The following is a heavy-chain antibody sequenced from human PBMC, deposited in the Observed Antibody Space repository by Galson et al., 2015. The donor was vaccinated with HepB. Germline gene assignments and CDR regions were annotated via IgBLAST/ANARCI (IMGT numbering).Heavy chain of an antibody. V-gene: IGHV3-74*01. J-gene: IGHJ6*02. CDR1: GFTFSSYV. CDR3: HTTTVTTGYYAMDV. D-gene: IGHD4-17*01. Sequence: SLRLSCAASGFTFSSYVMHWVRQAPGKGLVWVSRINSDGSSTSYADSVKGRFTISRDSAKNTLFLQMNSLRAEDTAVYYCHTTTVTTGYYAMDVWGQGTTVTVSS. CDR2: INSDGSST.